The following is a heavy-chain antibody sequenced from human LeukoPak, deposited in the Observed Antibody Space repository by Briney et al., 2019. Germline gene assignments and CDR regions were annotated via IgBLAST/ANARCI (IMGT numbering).Heavy chain of an antibody. Sequence: GGSLRLSCAASGFTVSTNYVSWVRQAPGKGLEWVSVIYRHGGTAYADSVQGRFSISRDNSKNTVDLQMNSLRAEDTAVYYCAKAGAVVVVAAKYFDYWGQGTLVTVSS. CDR1: GFTVSTNY. D-gene: IGHD2-15*01. CDR2: IYRHGGT. CDR3: AKAGAVVVVAAKYFDY. J-gene: IGHJ4*02. V-gene: IGHV3-66*01.